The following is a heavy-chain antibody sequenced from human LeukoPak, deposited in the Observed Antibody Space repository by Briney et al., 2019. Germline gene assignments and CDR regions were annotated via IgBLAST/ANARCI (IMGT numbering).Heavy chain of an antibody. D-gene: IGHD2-15*01. CDR1: GFTVSSNY. CDR3: ARDRSGGSWGAFDI. CDR2: IYSGGST. V-gene: IGHV3-53*01. J-gene: IGHJ3*02. Sequence: GGSLRLPCAASGFTVSSNYMSWVRQAPGKGLEWVSVIYSGGSTYYADSVKGRFTISRDNSKNTLYLQMNSLRAEDTAVYYCARDRSGGSWGAFDIWGQGTMVTVSS.